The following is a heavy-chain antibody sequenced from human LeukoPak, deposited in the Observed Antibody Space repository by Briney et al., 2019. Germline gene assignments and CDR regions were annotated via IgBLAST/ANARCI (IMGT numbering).Heavy chain of an antibody. Sequence: SETLSLTCAVYGGSFSGYYWSWIRQPPGKGLEWIGEINHSGSTNYNPSLKSRVTISVDTSKNQFSLKLSSVTAADTAVYYCARGLPRIAARLVYYFDYWGRGTLVTVSS. CDR1: GGSFSGYY. CDR3: ARGLPRIAARLVYYFDY. D-gene: IGHD6-6*01. V-gene: IGHV4-34*01. CDR2: INHSGST. J-gene: IGHJ4*02.